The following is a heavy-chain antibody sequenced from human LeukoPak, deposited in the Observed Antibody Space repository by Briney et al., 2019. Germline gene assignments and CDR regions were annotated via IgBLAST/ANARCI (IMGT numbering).Heavy chain of an antibody. J-gene: IGHJ4*02. CDR1: GFTFSNYW. D-gene: IGHD5-12*01. V-gene: IGHV3-7*01. Sequence: GGSLRLSCAASGFTFSNYWMTWVRQAPGKGLEWVAHINQDGSEEHYMDSAKARFTISRGNARNSLSLQMNSLRAEDTAVYYCVRDGGVSGYDLLDYWGQGTLVTVSS. CDR3: VRDGGVSGYDLLDY. CDR2: INQDGSEE.